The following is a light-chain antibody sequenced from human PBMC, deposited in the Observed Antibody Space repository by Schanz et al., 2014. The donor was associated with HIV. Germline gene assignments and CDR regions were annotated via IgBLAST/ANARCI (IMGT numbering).Light chain of an antibody. J-gene: IGKJ1*01. Sequence: AIRMTQSPSSFSASTGDRVNITCRASQDISSYLAWYQQKPGKAPDLLIYASSTLHSGVPSRFSGSGYGTDFTLTINCLQSEDFATYYCQQYGSYPWTFGQGTKVDIK. V-gene: IGKV1-8*01. CDR2: ASS. CDR1: QDISSY. CDR3: QQYGSYPWT.